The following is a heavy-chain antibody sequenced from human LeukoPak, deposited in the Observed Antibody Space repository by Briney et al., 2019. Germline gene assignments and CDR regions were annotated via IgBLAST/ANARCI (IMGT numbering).Heavy chain of an antibody. V-gene: IGHV1-46*01. J-gene: IGHJ4*02. Sequence: ASVKVSCKASGYTFTSYYMHWVRQAPGQGLEWMGIINPSGGSTNYAQKLQGRVTMTTDTSTSTAYMELRSLRSDDTAVYYCARGVYCTNGVCPFDYWGQGTLVTVSS. D-gene: IGHD2-8*01. CDR1: GYTFTSYY. CDR2: INPSGGST. CDR3: ARGVYCTNGVCPFDY.